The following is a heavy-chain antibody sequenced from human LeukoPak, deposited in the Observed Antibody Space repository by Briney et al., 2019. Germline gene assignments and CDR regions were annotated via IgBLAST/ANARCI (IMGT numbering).Heavy chain of an antibody. V-gene: IGHV4-34*01. CDR3: ARWERVTERLY. J-gene: IGHJ4*02. Sequence: GSLRLSCAGSGFTFSSYNMNWVRQPPGKGLEWIGEINHSGSTNYNPSLKSRVTISVDTSKNQFSLKLSSVTAADTAVYYCARWERVTERLYWGQGTLVTVSS. CDR2: INHSGST. D-gene: IGHD1-26*01. CDR1: GFTFSSYN.